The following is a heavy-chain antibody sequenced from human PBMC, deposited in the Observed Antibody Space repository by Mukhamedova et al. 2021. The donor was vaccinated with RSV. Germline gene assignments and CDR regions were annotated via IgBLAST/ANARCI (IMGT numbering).Heavy chain of an antibody. J-gene: IGHJ5*02. CDR3: ARDFAGGLGSYYWFDP. D-gene: IGHD3-10*01. Sequence: GRVTITADESTSTAYMELSSLRSEDTAVYYCARDFAGGLGSYYWFDPWGQGTLVTVSS. V-gene: IGHV1-69*01.